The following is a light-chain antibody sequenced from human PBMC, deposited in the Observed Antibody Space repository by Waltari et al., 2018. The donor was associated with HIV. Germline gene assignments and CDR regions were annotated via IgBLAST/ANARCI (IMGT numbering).Light chain of an antibody. J-gene: IGLJ3*02. CDR1: NLAKKY. CDR3: YSAANYIWV. Sequence: SLELTQPSPESVSPGQTASITCPGENLAKKYDRRLQQRPGQASLLIIFKDNERPSGIPERFSGSSTGTTVTLTISGVQVEDEADYYCYSAANYIWVFGGGTRLTVL. V-gene: IGLV3-27*01. CDR2: KDN.